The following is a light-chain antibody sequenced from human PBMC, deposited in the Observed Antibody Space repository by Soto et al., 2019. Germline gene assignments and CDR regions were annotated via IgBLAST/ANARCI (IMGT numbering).Light chain of an antibody. V-gene: IGLV2-14*03. CDR3: CSYTTSTTYV. CDR1: VSDVGGYDS. CDR2: GVN. Sequence: QAVLTQPAFVSGSPGQSITISCTGTVSDVGGYDSVSWYQQHPGRAPKLIIYGVNNRPSGVSNRFSASKSADTASLTISGLQAEDEANYYCCSYTTSTTYVFGTGTKVTVL. J-gene: IGLJ1*01.